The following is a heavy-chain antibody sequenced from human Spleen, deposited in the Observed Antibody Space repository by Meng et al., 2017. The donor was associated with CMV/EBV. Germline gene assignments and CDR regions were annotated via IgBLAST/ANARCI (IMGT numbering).Heavy chain of an antibody. CDR1: GFTFSSYA. J-gene: IGHJ6*02. CDR2: ISGSGGST. V-gene: IGHV3-23*01. Sequence: GGSLRLSCAASGFTFSSYATSWVRQAPGKGLEWVSAISGSGGSTYYADSVKGRFTISRDNSKNTLYLQMNSLRAEDTAVYYCAKRYCSSTSCYTIRYYYGMDVWGQGTTVTVSS. D-gene: IGHD2-2*02. CDR3: AKRYCSSTSCYTIRYYYGMDV.